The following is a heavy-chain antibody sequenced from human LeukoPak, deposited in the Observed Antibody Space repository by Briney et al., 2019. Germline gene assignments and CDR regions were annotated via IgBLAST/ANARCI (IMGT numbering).Heavy chain of an antibody. V-gene: IGHV4-30-4*07. CDR2: ISYNGNT. J-gene: IGHJ5*02. CDR1: RGSISSGGYS. Sequence: SETLSLTCAVSRGSISSGGYSWSWIRQPPGKGLEWIGYISYNGNTYYNPSLKSRLTISVDTSKNQFSLKLSSVTAADTAVYYCAREKIGYYDGSGRGWFDPWGQGTLVTVSS. CDR3: AREKIGYYDGSGRGWFDP. D-gene: IGHD3-22*01.